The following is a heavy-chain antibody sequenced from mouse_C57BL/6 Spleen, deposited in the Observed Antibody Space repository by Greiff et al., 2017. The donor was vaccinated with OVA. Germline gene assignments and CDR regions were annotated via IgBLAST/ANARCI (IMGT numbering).Heavy chain of an antibody. D-gene: IGHD1-1*01. J-gene: IGHJ2*01. Sequence: EVQLQQSGPELVKPGASVKLSCTASGYNITDYYMHWVKQRTEQGLEWIGRIDPDDGATKYTPKFQGKATITADTSSNTAYLQLSSLTSEDTAVYDGARNYGNGGYYFGYWGQGTTLTVSS. CDR3: ARNYGNGGYYFGY. CDR2: IDPDDGAT. V-gene: IGHV14-2*01. CDR1: GYNITDYY.